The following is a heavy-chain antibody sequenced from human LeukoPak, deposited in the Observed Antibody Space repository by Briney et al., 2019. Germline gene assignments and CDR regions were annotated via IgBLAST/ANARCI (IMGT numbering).Heavy chain of an antibody. CDR3: LRDLNWSLDQ. J-gene: IGHJ4*02. D-gene: IGHD1-20*01. CDR1: GFTFSTYW. V-gene: IGHV3-74*01. CDR2: IKSDGITI. Sequence: GGSLRLSCAASGFTFSTYWMHWVRQAPGKGLVWVSRIKSDGITITYADSVKGRFTISRDNAKNTLYLQMNSLRAEDTAVYYCLRDLNWSLDQWGQGTLVTVSS.